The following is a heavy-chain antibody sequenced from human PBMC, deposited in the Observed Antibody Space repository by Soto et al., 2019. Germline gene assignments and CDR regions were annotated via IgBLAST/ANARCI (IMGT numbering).Heavy chain of an antibody. CDR2: VYPSDSDV. D-gene: IGHD3-3*01. CDR3: KKGATSPFGS. CDR1: GNHFSSSL. Sequence: XESLKVTWQGTGNHFSSSLSGLVRQKRGKGLEWLGNVYPSDSDVRYSPAFEGQVTISADNSINTAYLQLLNLKASDTAIYYGKKGATSPFGSWGQGTRVTVSS. J-gene: IGHJ4*02. V-gene: IGHV5-51*01.